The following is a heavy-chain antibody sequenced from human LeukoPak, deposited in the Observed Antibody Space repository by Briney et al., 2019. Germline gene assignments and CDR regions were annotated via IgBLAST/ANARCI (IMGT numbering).Heavy chain of an antibody. D-gene: IGHD2-15*01. CDR2: IYTSGST. V-gene: IGHV4-61*02. J-gene: IGHJ6*03. CDR3: ARDYCSGGSCYAYYYYYMDV. CDR1: GGSISSGSYY. Sequence: PSQTLSLTCTVSGGSISSGSYYWSWIRQPAGKGLEWIGRIYTSGSTNYNPSLKSRVTISVDTSKNQFSLKLSSVTAADTAVYYCARDYCSGGSCYAYYYYYMDVWGKGTTVTVSS.